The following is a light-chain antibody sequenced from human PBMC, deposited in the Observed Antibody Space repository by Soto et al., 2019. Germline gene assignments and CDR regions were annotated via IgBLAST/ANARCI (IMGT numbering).Light chain of an antibody. CDR3: QQFHYWWT. V-gene: IGKV3-15*01. CDR2: DAS. CDR1: QNIDNK. Sequence: EIVMTQSPATLSVSPGERATLSCRASQNIDNKLVWYQQKPGQVPRLLIYDASTKATGIPARFSGSGSGTEFTLTISSLQSEDFAFYYRQQFHYWWTFGQGTKV. J-gene: IGKJ1*01.